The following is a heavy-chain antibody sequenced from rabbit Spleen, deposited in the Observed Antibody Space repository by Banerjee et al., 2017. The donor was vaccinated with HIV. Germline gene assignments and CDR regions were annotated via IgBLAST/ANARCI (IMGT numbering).Heavy chain of an antibody. CDR3: ARDTGTSFSSYGMDL. D-gene: IGHD8-1*01. J-gene: IGHJ6*01. V-gene: IGHV1S45*01. CDR2: IAVGSGHFT. CDR1: GFSFSYNDY. Sequence: QEQLMESGGGLVKPEGSLKLSCTASGFSFSYNDYMCWVRQAPGRGLEWITCIAVGSGHFTYSASWATGRFTISKASSTTVTLQVTSLTAADTATYFCARDTGTSFSSYGMDLWGPGTLVTVS.